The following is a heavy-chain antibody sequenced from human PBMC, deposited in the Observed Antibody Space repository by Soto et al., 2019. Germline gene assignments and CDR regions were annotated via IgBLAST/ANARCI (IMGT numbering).Heavy chain of an antibody. CDR2: INPNSGGT. CDR3: ARDRRYCSGGSCYSNFDY. Sequence: ASVKVSCKASGYTFTGYYMHWVRQAPGQGLEWMGWINPNSGGTNYAQKFQGWVTMTRDTSISTAYMELSRLRSDDTAVYYCARDRRYCSGGSCYSNFDYWGQGTLVTVSS. V-gene: IGHV1-2*04. D-gene: IGHD2-15*01. J-gene: IGHJ4*02. CDR1: GYTFTGYY.